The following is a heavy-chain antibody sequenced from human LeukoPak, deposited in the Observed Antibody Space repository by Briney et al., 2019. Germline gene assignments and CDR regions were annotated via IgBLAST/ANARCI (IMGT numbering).Heavy chain of an antibody. J-gene: IGHJ6*02. D-gene: IGHD3-3*01. Sequence: PGGSLRLSCAASGFSFSDYHMSWIRQAPGKGLEWVSYISISGTTIYYADSVRGRFTISRDNAKNSLFLQMNSLRADDTAVYYCARDRGDHRLYDFWSGYPSSGMDVWGQGTTVTVSS. CDR2: ISISGTTI. CDR3: ARDRGDHRLYDFWSGYPSSGMDV. CDR1: GFSFSDYH. V-gene: IGHV3-11*01.